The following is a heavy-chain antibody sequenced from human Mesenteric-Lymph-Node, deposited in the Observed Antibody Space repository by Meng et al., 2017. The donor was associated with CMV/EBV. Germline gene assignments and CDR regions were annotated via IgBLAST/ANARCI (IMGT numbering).Heavy chain of an antibody. CDR2: IYYSGST. D-gene: IGHD2-15*01. J-gene: IGHJ4*02. Sequence: CTVSGGSISISDYYWGWIRQPPGRGLEWIGSIYYSGSTYYNPSLKSRVTISVDTSKNQFSLKLISVTAADTAVYFCARTVVVAAGDYWGQGTLVTVSS. CDR1: GGSISISDYY. V-gene: IGHV4-39*01. CDR3: ARTVVVAAGDY.